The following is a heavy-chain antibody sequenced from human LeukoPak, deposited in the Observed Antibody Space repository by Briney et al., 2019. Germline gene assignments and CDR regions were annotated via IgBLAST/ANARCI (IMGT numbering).Heavy chain of an antibody. CDR3: AKHNGSPGYSSGWLGIDY. D-gene: IGHD6-19*01. V-gene: IGHV3-74*01. CDR2: ISADGGST. J-gene: IGHJ4*02. CDR1: GFTFRNYW. Sequence: GRSLRLSCAASGFTFRNYWMHWVRQAPGKGLVWVSRISADGGSTTYADSVKGRFTISRDNSKNTLYLQMNSLRAEDTAVYYCAKHNGSPGYSSGWLGIDYWGQGTLVTVSS.